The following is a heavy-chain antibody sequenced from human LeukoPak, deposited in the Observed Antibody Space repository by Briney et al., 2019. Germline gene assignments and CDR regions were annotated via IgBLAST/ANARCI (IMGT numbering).Heavy chain of an antibody. CDR2: IYYSGST. CDR3: ARAYCSSTSCYTEAFDI. Sequence: SETLSLTCTVSGGSISSYYWSWIRQPPGKGPEWIGYIYYSGSTNYNPSLKSRVSISVDTSKNQFSLKLSSVTAADTAVYYCARAYCSSTSCYTEAFDIWGQGTMVTVSS. CDR1: GGSISSYY. V-gene: IGHV4-59*01. D-gene: IGHD2-2*02. J-gene: IGHJ3*02.